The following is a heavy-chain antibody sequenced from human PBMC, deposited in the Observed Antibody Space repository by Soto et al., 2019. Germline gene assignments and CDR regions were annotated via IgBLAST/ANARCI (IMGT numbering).Heavy chain of an antibody. D-gene: IGHD1-26*01. J-gene: IGHJ4*02. V-gene: IGHV4-28*01. CDR3: ARREIQGPIDY. CDR2: IYYSGTT. Sequence: SETLSLTCAVSGYSISSTNWWGWIRQPPGKGLEWIGYIYYSGTTYYNPSLKSRVTMSVDTSKNQFSLKLTSVTAVDTAVYYCARREIQGPIDYWGQGTLVTVS. CDR1: GYSISSTNW.